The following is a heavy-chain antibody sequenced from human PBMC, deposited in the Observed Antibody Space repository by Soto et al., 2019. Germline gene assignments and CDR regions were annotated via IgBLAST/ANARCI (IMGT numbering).Heavy chain of an antibody. CDR1: GYTFTSYG. CDR2: ISAYNGNT. CDR3: ARGRLAYCGGDCSPSVY. J-gene: IGHJ4*02. D-gene: IGHD2-21*02. Sequence: QVQLVQSGAEVKKPGASVKVSCKASGYTFTSYGISWVRQAPGQGLEWMGWISAYNGNTNYAQKLQGRVTMTTDTSXSXXYMELRSLRSDDTAVYYCARGRLAYCGGDCSPSVYWGQGTLVTVSS. V-gene: IGHV1-18*01.